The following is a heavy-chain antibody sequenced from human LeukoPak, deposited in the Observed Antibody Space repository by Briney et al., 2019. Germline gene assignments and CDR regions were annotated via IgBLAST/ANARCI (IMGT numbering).Heavy chain of an antibody. CDR3: ARAVHYSGSGTYYTIFDY. CDR1: GGSISGSY. V-gene: IGHV4-59*01. J-gene: IGHJ4*02. CDR2: ISYSGST. D-gene: IGHD3-10*01. Sequence: SETLSLTCTVPGGSISGSYWSWIRQPPGKGLEWIGHISYSGSTSYNPSLKSRVTISVDTSKNQFSLKLSSVTAADTAVYYCARAVHYSGSGTYYTIFDYWGQGTLVTVSS.